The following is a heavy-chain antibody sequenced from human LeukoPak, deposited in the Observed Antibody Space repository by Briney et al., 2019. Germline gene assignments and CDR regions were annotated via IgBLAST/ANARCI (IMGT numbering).Heavy chain of an antibody. V-gene: IGHV3-66*01. Sequence: GGSLRLSCAASGXTVSSNYMSWVRQAPGRWLEWVSMIYAGGSTYYADSVKGRFTISRDNSKNTLYLQMNSLRAEDTAVYYCASGLYGMDVWGQGTTVTVSS. CDR3: ASGLYGMDV. CDR2: IYAGGST. CDR1: GXTVSSNY. D-gene: IGHD2-21*01. J-gene: IGHJ6*02.